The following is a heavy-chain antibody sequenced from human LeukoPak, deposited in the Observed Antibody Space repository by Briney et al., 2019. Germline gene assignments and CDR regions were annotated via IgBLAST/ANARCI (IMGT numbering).Heavy chain of an antibody. V-gene: IGHV3-7*01. Sequence: PGGSLRLSCAASGFTFSSYWMSWVRQAPGKGLEWVANIKQDGSEKYYVDPVKGRFTISRDNAKNSLYLQMNSLRAEDTAVYYCARVTMVRGVIIPYFDYWGQGTLVTVSS. CDR1: GFTFSSYW. CDR3: ARVTMVRGVIIPYFDY. J-gene: IGHJ4*02. D-gene: IGHD3-10*01. CDR2: IKQDGSEK.